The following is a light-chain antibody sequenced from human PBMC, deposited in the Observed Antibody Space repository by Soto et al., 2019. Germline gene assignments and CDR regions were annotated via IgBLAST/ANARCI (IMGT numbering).Light chain of an antibody. CDR3: CSYTRNNTANLI. V-gene: IGLV2-14*01. J-gene: IGLJ2*01. CDR1: TSDIGAYNF. CDR2: GVT. Sequence: QSALTQPASVSGSPGQSITISCTGTTSDIGAYNFVSWYQHHPDKAPKLIIYGVTNRPSGVSNRFSGSKSANTASLTISGLQTEDEAHYYCCSYTRNNTANLIFGGGTKLTVL.